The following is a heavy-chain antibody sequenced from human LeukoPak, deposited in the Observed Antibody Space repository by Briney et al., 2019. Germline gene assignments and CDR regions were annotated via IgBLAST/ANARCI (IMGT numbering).Heavy chain of an antibody. CDR1: GFTVSSNY. J-gene: IGHJ4*02. CDR3: ARDPLDSVVVPAATGDY. CDR2: IYSGGST. D-gene: IGHD2-2*01. Sequence: GGSLRLSCAASGFTVSSNYMSWVRQAPGKGLEWASVIYSGGSTYYADSVKGRFTISRDNSKNTLYLQMNSLRAEDTAVYYCARDPLDSVVVPAATGDYWGQGTLVTVSS. V-gene: IGHV3-66*01.